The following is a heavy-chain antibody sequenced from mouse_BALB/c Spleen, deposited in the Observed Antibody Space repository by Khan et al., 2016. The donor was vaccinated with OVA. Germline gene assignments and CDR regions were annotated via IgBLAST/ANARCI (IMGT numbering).Heavy chain of an antibody. Sequence: EVELVESGGDLVKPGGSLKLSCAASGFTFSTYAMSWVRRTPDKRLEWVARLNTGGEHIYYPDSVKGRFTISRDNVKNTLYLQMSSLRSEDTAMYYCARHNYGPFAYWGQGTLVTVSA. J-gene: IGHJ3*01. CDR2: LNTGGEHI. CDR3: ARHNYGPFAY. CDR1: GFTFSTYA. V-gene: IGHV5-6*01. D-gene: IGHD1-1*01.